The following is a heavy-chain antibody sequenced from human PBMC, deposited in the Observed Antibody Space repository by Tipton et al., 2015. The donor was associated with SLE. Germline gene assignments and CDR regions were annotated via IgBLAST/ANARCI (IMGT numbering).Heavy chain of an antibody. CDR2: ISSSSSYI. V-gene: IGHV3-21*01. Sequence: SLRLSCTASGFIFSSYSMNWVRQAPGKGLEWVSSISSSSSYIYHADSGKGRFTISRDNPKNSLYLQMNSLRAEDTAGYYCVRDEYSSASYIWGQGTMVTVSS. CDR3: VRDEYSSASYI. J-gene: IGHJ3*02. D-gene: IGHD2/OR15-2a*01. CDR1: GFIFSSYS.